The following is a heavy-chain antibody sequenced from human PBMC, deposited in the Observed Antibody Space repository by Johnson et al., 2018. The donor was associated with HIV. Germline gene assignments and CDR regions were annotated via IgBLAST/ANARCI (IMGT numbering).Heavy chain of an antibody. J-gene: IGHJ3*02. Sequence: VQLVESGGGVVRPGGSLRLSCAASGFTFDDYGMSWVRQAPGKGLEWVSGINWNGGSTGYADSVKGRFTISRDNAKNSLYLQMNSLRAEDTALYYCARWGPYDILTGYDAFDIWGQGTMVTVSS. CDR3: ARWGPYDILTGYDAFDI. D-gene: IGHD3-9*01. CDR2: INWNGGST. V-gene: IGHV3-20*04. CDR1: GFTFDDYG.